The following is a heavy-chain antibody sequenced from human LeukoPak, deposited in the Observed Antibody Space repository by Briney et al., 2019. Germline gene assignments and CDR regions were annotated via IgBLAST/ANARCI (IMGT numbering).Heavy chain of an antibody. CDR2: ITSYSSTI. D-gene: IGHD2-15*01. Sequence: AGGSLRLSCAASGFPFSSYSMNWVRQAPGRGLEWVSYITSYSSTIYYADSVKGRFTISRDNAENSLYLQMNSLRAEDTAVYYCARDRVAGVPGDAFDIWGQGTMVTVSS. V-gene: IGHV3-48*01. CDR3: ARDRVAGVPGDAFDI. J-gene: IGHJ3*02. CDR1: GFPFSSYS.